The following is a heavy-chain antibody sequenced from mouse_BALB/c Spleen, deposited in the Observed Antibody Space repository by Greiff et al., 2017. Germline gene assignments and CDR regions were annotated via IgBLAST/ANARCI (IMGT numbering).Heavy chain of an antibody. J-gene: IGHJ2*01. CDR3: ARADRYDDFVDD. CDR1: GYTFTSSW. V-gene: IGHV1S130*01. CDR2: IHPNSGNT. D-gene: IGHD2-14*01. Sequence: QVQLQQSGSVLVRPGASVKLSCKASGYTFTSSWMHWAKQRPGQGLEWIGEIHPNSGNTNYNEKFKGKATLTVDTSSSTAYVDLSSLTSEDSAVYYCARADRYDDFVDDWGQGTTLTVSS.